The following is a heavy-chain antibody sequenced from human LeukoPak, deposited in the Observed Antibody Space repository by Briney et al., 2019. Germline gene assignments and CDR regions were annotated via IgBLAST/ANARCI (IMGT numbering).Heavy chain of an antibody. Sequence: PSETLSLTCTVSGGSISSYYWSWIRQPPGKGLEWIGYIYYSGSTNYNPSPKSRVTISVDTAKSQCSLRLSSVSAADTGVYYCARVGEEYCSSTSCREYFDYWGQGTLVTVSS. V-gene: IGHV4-59*01. CDR3: ARVGEEYCSSTSCREYFDY. J-gene: IGHJ4*02. CDR1: GGSISSYY. CDR2: IYYSGST. D-gene: IGHD2-2*01.